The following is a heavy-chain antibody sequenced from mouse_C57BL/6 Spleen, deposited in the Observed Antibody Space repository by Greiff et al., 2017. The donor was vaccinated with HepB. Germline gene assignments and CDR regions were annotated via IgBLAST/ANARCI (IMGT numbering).Heavy chain of an antibody. J-gene: IGHJ4*01. CDR1: GFTFSSYG. V-gene: IGHV5-6*01. Sequence: EVKVVESGGDLVKPGGSLKLSCAASGFTFSSYGMSWVRQTPDKRLEWVATISSGGSYTYYPDSVKGRFTISRDNAKNTLYLQMSSLKSEDTAMYYCARHAHYYGSSYEAMDYWGQGTSVTVSS. CDR3: ARHAHYYGSSYEAMDY. D-gene: IGHD1-1*01. CDR2: ISSGGSYT.